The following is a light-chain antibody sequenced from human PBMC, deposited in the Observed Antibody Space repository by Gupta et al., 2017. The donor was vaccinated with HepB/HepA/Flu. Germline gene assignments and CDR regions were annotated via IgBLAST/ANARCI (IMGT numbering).Light chain of an antibody. V-gene: IGLV2-14*03. Sequence: SALTPPASVSGSPGPSITISCTGASSAVGRYRYVSWYQQHPGKAPKLIIYNVSYRPPGVANRFSGSKSGNTASLTISGLQPEDEAHYYCSSCTSTSTYVVFGGGTNLTVL. CDR1: SSAVGRYRY. CDR3: SSCTSTSTYVV. J-gene: IGLJ2*01. CDR2: NVS.